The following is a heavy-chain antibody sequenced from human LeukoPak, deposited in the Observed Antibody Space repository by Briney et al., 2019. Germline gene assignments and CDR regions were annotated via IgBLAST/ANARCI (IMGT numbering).Heavy chain of an antibody. Sequence: GGSLRLSCAASGFTFSSYAMNWVRQAPGKGLEWVAGISSGDRTFHSESVKGRFTISRDKSKDTLYLQMNSLRAEDTAVYYCAKDATASPYFHWFDSWGQGTQVIVSS. J-gene: IGHJ1*01. CDR2: ISSGDRT. V-gene: IGHV3-23*01. CDR3: AKDATASPYFHWFDS. CDR1: GFTFSSYA. D-gene: IGHD3-9*01.